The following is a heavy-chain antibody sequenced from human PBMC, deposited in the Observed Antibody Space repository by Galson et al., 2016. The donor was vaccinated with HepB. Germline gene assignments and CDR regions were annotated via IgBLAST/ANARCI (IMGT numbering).Heavy chain of an antibody. CDR3: ARIDYSGTRFDP. J-gene: IGHJ5*02. Sequence: SEILSLTCTVSGASISSYYWSWIRQPPGKGLEWIGYIYYSGSTTYNPSLKSRATISVDTSKNQLSLKLSSVTAADTAVYYCARIDYSGTRFDPWGQGTLVTVSA. V-gene: IGHV4-59*01. D-gene: IGHD4-11*01. CDR2: IYYSGST. CDR1: GASISSYY.